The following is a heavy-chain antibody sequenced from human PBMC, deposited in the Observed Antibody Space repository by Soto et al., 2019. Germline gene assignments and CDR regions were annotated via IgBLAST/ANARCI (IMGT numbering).Heavy chain of an antibody. CDR3: ARGWDHYDSSGRLTWFDP. CDR1: GGTFSDYG. J-gene: IGHJ5*02. Sequence: QVQLVQSGAEVKKPGSSVKVSCKASGGTFSDYGINWVRQAPGQGLEWMGGIIPIFGTANYAQKFQGRGTIIADESTTTAYMELSSLRYEDTAVYYCARGWDHYDSSGRLTWFDPLGQVTLVTVSS. CDR2: IIPIFGTA. D-gene: IGHD3-22*01. V-gene: IGHV1-69*01.